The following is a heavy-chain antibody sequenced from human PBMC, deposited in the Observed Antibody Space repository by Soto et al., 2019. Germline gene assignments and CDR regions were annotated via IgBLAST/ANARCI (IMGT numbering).Heavy chain of an antibody. J-gene: IGHJ3*02. CDR1: GGSISSYY. V-gene: IGHV4-59*01. Sequence: NPSETLSLTCTVSGGSISSYYWSWIRQPPGKGLEWIGYIYYSGSTNYNPSLKSRVTISVDTSKNQFSLKLSSVTAADTAVYYCASSSSSWYWRLEDAFDIWGQGTMVTVSS. D-gene: IGHD6-13*01. CDR3: ASSSSSWYWRLEDAFDI. CDR2: IYYSGST.